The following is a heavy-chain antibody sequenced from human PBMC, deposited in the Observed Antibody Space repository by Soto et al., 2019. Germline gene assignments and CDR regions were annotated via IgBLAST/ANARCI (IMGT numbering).Heavy chain of an antibody. V-gene: IGHV3-15*01. Sequence: PGGSLRLSCEASGFTFSNAWMNWVRQGPGKGLEWLGRIKSEVDGGTADYGAATKGRFSISRDDLKNMLYLQMNSLKPDDTAVYYCTTLSYLYYDGMDAWGQGTTVTVSS. J-gene: IGHJ6*02. CDR1: GFTFSNAW. CDR3: TTLSYLYYDGMDA. D-gene: IGHD2-2*01. CDR2: IKSEVDGGTA.